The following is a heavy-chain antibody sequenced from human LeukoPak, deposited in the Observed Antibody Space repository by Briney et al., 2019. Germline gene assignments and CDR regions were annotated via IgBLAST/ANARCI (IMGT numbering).Heavy chain of an antibody. J-gene: IGHJ5*02. CDR3: ARDKAPGGKRWFDP. V-gene: IGHV4-59*01. D-gene: IGHD4-23*01. CDR1: GVSISSYY. Sequence: SETLSLTCAVSGVSISSYYWSWIRPHPGKGLEWIGYLSDVGTNDYNPSLKGRVTISRDTSKNQFSLRLSSVTAADAAVYHCARDKAPGGKRWFDPWGQGALVIVSS. CDR2: LSDVGTN.